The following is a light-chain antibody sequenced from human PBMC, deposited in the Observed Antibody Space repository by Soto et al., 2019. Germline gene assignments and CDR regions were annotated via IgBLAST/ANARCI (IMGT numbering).Light chain of an antibody. CDR2: GAS. CDR3: QQYNNWPPLT. Sequence: EIVMTQSPATLSVSPGERATLSCRASQSVSSNLAWYQQTPGQAPRLLIYGASTRATGIPARFSGSGSGTEFSLTLSSLQSEDFAVYSCQQYNNWPPLTFGGGTKVEIK. CDR1: QSVSSN. V-gene: IGKV3-15*01. J-gene: IGKJ4*01.